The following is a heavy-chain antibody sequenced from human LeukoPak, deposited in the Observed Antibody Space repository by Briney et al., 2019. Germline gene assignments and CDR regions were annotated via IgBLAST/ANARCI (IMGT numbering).Heavy chain of an antibody. CDR1: GFTFDDYA. J-gene: IGHJ4*02. V-gene: IGHV3-9*01. Sequence: PGGSLRLSCAASGFTFDDYAMHWVRQAPGKGLEWVSGISWNSGSIGYADSVKGRFTISRDNAKNSLYLQMNSLRAEDTALYYCAKGAAAANAEPFDYWGQGTLVTVSS. CDR3: AKGAAAANAEPFDY. D-gene: IGHD6-13*01. CDR2: ISWNSGSI.